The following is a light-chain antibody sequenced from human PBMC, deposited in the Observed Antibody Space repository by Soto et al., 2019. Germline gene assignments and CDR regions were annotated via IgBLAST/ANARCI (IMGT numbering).Light chain of an antibody. V-gene: IGKV1-39*01. CDR1: QSISNF. CDR3: QQSYNTPRT. Sequence: DIQLTQSPSSLSASVGDRLTITCRASQSISNFLNWYQQRPGQAPKLLISSSSNVQSGVPSRFSGRGSGTDFTLTISGLQPEDAASYCCQQSYNTPRTFGQGTKVEI. J-gene: IGKJ1*01. CDR2: SSS.